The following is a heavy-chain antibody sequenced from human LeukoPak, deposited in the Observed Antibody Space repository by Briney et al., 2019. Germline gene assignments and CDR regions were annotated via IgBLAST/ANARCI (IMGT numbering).Heavy chain of an antibody. CDR3: ARDTYDSSGYYYGAFDI. D-gene: IGHD3-22*01. J-gene: IGHJ3*02. V-gene: IGHV4-30-2*01. CDR2: IYHSGST. Sequence: PSETLSLTCIVSGGSISSTTYYWGWIRQPPGKGLEWIGYIYHSGSTYYNPSLKSRVTISVDRSKNQFSLKLSSVTAADTAVYYCARDTYDSSGYYYGAFDIWGQGTMVTVSS. CDR1: GGSISSTTYY.